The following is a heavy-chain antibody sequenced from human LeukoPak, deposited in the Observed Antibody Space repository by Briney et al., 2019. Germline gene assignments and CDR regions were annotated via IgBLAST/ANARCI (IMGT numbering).Heavy chain of an antibody. Sequence: PSETLSLTCTVSGGSVSSDNYYWSWIRQPPGKALEWIVYIYYSGSTNYNPSLKSRVTISVDTSKNQFSLKLSSVTAADTAVYYCAREHSGSYYRGYYFDYWGQGTLVTVSS. D-gene: IGHD1-26*01. CDR2: IYYSGST. V-gene: IGHV4-61*01. J-gene: IGHJ4*02. CDR3: AREHSGSYYRGYYFDY. CDR1: GGSVSSDNYY.